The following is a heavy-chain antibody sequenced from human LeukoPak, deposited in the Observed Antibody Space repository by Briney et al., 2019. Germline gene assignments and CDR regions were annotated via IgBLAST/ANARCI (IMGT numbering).Heavy chain of an antibody. CDR1: GGSFSGYY. V-gene: IGHV4-34*01. CDR2: INHSGST. CDR3: AAYTFGGVKPFDY. D-gene: IGHD3-16*01. J-gene: IGHJ4*02. Sequence: SETLSLTCAVYGGSFSGYYWSWIRQPPGKGLEWIGEINHSGSTNYNPSLKSRVTISVDTSKNQFSLKLSSVTAADTAVYYCAAYTFGGVKPFDYWGQGTLVTVSS.